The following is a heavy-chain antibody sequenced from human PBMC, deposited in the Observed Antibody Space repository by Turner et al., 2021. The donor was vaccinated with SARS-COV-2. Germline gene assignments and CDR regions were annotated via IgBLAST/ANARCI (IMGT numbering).Heavy chain of an antibody. D-gene: IGHD3-22*01. Sequence: EVQLLESGGGLVQPGGSLRLSCAASGFTFSSYAMSWVRQAPGKGLDWVSVISGSGGSTYYADSVKGRFTISRDNSKNTLYLQMNSLRAEDTAVYYCAKNEMAMIVVVITLFDYWGQGTLVTVSS. CDR2: ISGSGGST. CDR1: GFTFSSYA. J-gene: IGHJ4*02. CDR3: AKNEMAMIVVVITLFDY. V-gene: IGHV3-23*01.